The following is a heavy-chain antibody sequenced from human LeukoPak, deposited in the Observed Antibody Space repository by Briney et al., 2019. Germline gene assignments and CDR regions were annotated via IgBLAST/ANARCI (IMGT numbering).Heavy chain of an antibody. CDR3: ARGALRYFDWSPGGAFDI. V-gene: IGHV1-69*05. D-gene: IGHD3-9*01. J-gene: IGHJ3*02. CDR1: GGTFSSYA. Sequence: SVKVSCKASGGTFSSYAISWVRQAPGQGLEWIGGIIPIFGTANYAQKFQGRVTIATDESTSTAYMELSSLRSEDTAVYYCARGALRYFDWSPGGAFDIWGQGTMVTVSS. CDR2: IIPIFGTA.